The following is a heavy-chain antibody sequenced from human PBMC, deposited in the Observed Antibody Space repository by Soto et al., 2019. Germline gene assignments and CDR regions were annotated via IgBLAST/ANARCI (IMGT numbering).Heavy chain of an antibody. D-gene: IGHD3-3*01. V-gene: IGHV4-4*07. CDR3: ARGGHDFWSGPFDY. Sequence: QGQLQESGPGLVKPSETLSLTCSVSGGSISTYYCNWIRQPAGKGLEWIGRIDSSGSTNYSPSLKSRATMSVDTSKTQFSLKLTSVTAAATAVYYCARGGHDFWSGPFDYWGQGTLATVSS. CDR1: GGSISTYY. CDR2: IDSSGST. J-gene: IGHJ4*02.